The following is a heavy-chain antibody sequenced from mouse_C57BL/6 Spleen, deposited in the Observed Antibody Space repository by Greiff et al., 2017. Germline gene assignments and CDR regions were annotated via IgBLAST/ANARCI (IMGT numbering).Heavy chain of an antibody. CDR3: AREGDYDDYYAMDY. CDR1: GFNIKDYY. CDR2: IDPEDGET. Sequence: EVKVVESGAELVKPGASVKLSCTASGFNIKDYYMHWVKQRTEQGLEWIGRIDPEDGETKYAPKFQGKATITADISSNTAYLQLSSLTSEDTAVSYCAREGDYDDYYAMDYWGQGTSVTVSS. J-gene: IGHJ4*01. V-gene: IGHV14-2*01. D-gene: IGHD2-4*01.